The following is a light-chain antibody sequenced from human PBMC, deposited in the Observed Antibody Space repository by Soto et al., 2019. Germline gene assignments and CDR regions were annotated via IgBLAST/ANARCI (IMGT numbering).Light chain of an antibody. Sequence: DIQMTQSPFSLSASVGDRVTITCRASQSISSYLNWYQQKPGKAPKLLIYAASSLQSGVPSRFSGSGSGTDFTLTISSLQPEDFAIYYCQQSSSILWTFGQGTKVEIK. V-gene: IGKV1-39*01. CDR2: AAS. J-gene: IGKJ1*01. CDR3: QQSSSILWT. CDR1: QSISSY.